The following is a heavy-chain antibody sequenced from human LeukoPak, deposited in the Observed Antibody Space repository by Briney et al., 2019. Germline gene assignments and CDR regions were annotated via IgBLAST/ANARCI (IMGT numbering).Heavy chain of an antibody. CDR3: ARLYGSISSFDY. CDR1: GGSITSGIYY. CDR2: IHYSGSI. V-gene: IGHV4-31*03. Sequence: PSQTLSLTCTVSGGSITSGIYYWSWIRQHPGKGLEWIGYIHYSGSIYYNPSLKSRLTISIDTSQKQFSLKLSSVTAADTAVYYCARLYGSISSFDYWGQGTLVTVSS. J-gene: IGHJ4*02. D-gene: IGHD3-22*01.